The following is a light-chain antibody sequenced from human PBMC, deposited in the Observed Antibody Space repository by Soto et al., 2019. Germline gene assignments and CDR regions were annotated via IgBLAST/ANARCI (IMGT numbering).Light chain of an antibody. CDR2: DAS. CDR3: QQYNTYSPTWT. Sequence: DIQMTQSPSTLSGSVGDRVTITCRASQSISSWLAWYQQKPGKAPKLLIYDASSLESGVPSRFSGSGSGTEFTLTISGLQPDDFATYYCQQYNTYSPTWTFGQGTKVDIK. V-gene: IGKV1-5*01. CDR1: QSISSW. J-gene: IGKJ1*01.